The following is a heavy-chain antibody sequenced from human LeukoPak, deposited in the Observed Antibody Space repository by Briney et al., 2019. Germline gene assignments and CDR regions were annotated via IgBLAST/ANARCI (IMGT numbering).Heavy chain of an antibody. CDR1: GFTFSSYA. Sequence: GGSLRLSCAASGFTFSSYAMHWVRQAPGKGLEWVAVISCDGSNKYYADSVKGRFTISRDNSKNTLYLQMNSLRAEDTAVYYCARDLQREQWLALAGYYYYYGMDVWGQGTTVTVSS. D-gene: IGHD6-19*01. CDR2: ISCDGSNK. CDR3: ARDLQREQWLALAGYYYYYGMDV. J-gene: IGHJ6*02. V-gene: IGHV3-30-3*01.